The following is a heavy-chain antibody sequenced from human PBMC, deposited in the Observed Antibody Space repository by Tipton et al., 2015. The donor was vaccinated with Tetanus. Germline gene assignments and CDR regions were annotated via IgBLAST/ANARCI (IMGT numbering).Heavy chain of an antibody. D-gene: IGHD2-21*02. Sequence: QLVQSGAEVKKPGASVKVSCTASGYTFTGNYIHWVRQVPGQRLEWMAWINPNSDGTDFARKFPGSVTVTRDTSISTAYMELSGLRSDDTAVYFCARATANSASDFWGQGTRVIVSS. CDR1: GYTFTGNY. J-gene: IGHJ4*02. CDR2: INPNSDGT. V-gene: IGHV1-2*02. CDR3: ARATANSASDF.